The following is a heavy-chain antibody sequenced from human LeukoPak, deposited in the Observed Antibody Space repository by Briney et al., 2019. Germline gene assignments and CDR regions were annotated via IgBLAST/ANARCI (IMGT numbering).Heavy chain of an antibody. CDR2: IYPGGTT. V-gene: IGHV3-66*04. Sequence: GGSLRLSCAASGFNVGSTYMGWVRQAPGKGLEWVSVIYPGGTTYYPDSVKGRFTISRDSSKNTLFLQMNSLRVEDTAIYYSTRLLVAYFDSWGQGTLVSVSS. D-gene: IGHD2-21*01. J-gene: IGHJ4*02. CDR3: TRLLVAYFDS. CDR1: GFNVGSTY.